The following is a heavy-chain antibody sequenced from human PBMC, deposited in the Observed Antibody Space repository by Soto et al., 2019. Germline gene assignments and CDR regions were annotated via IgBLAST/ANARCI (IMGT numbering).Heavy chain of an antibody. J-gene: IGHJ4*02. Sequence: QVQLQESGPGLVKPSQTLSLTCTVSGGSISSGDYYWSWIRQPPGKGLEWIGYIYYSGSTYYNPSLKSRVTISVDTSKNQFSLKLSSVTAADTAVYYCAREMKYYDILTGRAGTSIDYWGQGTLVTVSS. CDR3: AREMKYYDILTGRAGTSIDY. V-gene: IGHV4-30-4*01. D-gene: IGHD3-9*01. CDR2: IYYSGST. CDR1: GGSISSGDYY.